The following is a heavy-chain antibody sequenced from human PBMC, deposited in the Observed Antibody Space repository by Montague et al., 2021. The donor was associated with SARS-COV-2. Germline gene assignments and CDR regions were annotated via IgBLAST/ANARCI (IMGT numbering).Heavy chain of an antibody. J-gene: IGHJ4*02. D-gene: IGHD2-15*01. CDR1: GGSISSYY. Sequence: SETLSLTCTVSGGSISSYYWSWIRQPPGKGLEWIGYIYYSGSTNYNPSLKSRVTISVDTSKNQFSLKLTSVTAADTAVYYCARRALGYCSGGSCYSGFDYWGQGTLVTVSS. V-gene: IGHV4-59*01. CDR2: IYYSGST. CDR3: ARRALGYCSGGSCYSGFDY.